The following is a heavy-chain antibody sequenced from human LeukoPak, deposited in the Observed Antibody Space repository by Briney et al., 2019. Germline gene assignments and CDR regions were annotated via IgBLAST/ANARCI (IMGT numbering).Heavy chain of an antibody. Sequence: PGGSLRLSCAASGFTFSSYGMHWVRQAPGKGLEWVAFIRYDGSNKYYADSVKGRFTISRDNSKNTLYLQMNSLRAEDTAVYYCAKDPQWELLPYYYYYMDVWGKGTTVTISS. CDR1: GFTFSSYG. V-gene: IGHV3-30*02. D-gene: IGHD1-26*01. CDR2: IRYDGSNK. J-gene: IGHJ6*03. CDR3: AKDPQWELLPYYYYYMDV.